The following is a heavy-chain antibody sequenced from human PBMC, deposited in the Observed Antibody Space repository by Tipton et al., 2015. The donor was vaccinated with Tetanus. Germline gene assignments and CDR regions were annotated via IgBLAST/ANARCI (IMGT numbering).Heavy chain of an antibody. V-gene: IGHV3-21*01. D-gene: IGHD6-25*01. CDR1: GFIFSSYT. J-gene: IGHJ4*02. CDR3: TSGAALDY. CDR2: ISSTTTYI. Sequence: SLRLSCEVSGFIFSSYTMNWVRQAPGKGLEWVSSISSTTTYIYYADSLKGRFTISRDNAKNSLYLQMNSLRVDDTAVYYCTSGAALDYWGQGTLVSVSS.